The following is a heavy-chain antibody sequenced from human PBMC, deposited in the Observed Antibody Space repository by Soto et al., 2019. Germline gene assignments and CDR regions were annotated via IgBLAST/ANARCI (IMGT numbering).Heavy chain of an antibody. J-gene: IGHJ4*02. Sequence: AGGSLRLSCAASGFTFRSYAMSWVRQAPGKGLEWVSSINVNDATYYTDSVKGRFTISRDNSKNTLSLQMNSLRAEDTAIYYCAKNYYFDYWGQGTLVTVSS. CDR3: AKNYYFDY. CDR2: INVNDAT. CDR1: GFTFRSYA. V-gene: IGHV3-23*01.